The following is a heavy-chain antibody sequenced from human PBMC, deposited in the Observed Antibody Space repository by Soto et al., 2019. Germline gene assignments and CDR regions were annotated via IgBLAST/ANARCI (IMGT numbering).Heavy chain of an antibody. J-gene: IGHJ3*02. V-gene: IGHV3-30*18. D-gene: IGHD2-15*01. CDR2: ISYDGSNK. CDR1: GFTFSSYG. CDR3: AKLGRDGGNPGGAFDS. Sequence: QVQLVESGGGVVQPGRSLRLSCAASGFTFSSYGMHWVRQAPGKGLEWVAVISYDGSNKYYADSVKGRFTISRDNSKNTLYLQMDSLRGEDTDVYYCAKLGRDGGNPGGAFDSWGQGTMVTVSS.